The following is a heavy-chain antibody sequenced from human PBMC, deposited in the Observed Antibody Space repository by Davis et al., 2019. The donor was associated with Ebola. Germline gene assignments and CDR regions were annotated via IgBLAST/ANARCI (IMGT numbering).Heavy chain of an antibody. V-gene: IGHV1-69*06. CDR1: GGTFSSYA. CDR3: ARDPLSKWELSNYYYYGMDV. Sequence: SVKVSCKASGGTFSSYAISWVRQAPGQGLEWMGGIIPIFGTANYAQKFQGRVTITADKSTSTAYMELSSLRSEDTAVYYCARDPLSKWELSNYYYYGMDVWGQGTTVTVSS. J-gene: IGHJ6*02. CDR2: IIPIFGTA. D-gene: IGHD1-26*01.